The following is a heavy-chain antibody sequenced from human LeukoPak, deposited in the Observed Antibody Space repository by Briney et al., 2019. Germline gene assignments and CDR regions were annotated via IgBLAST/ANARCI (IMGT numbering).Heavy chain of an antibody. V-gene: IGHV3-30-3*01. D-gene: IGHD2-2*01. CDR1: GFTFSSYA. Sequence: PGGSLRLSCAASGFTFSSYAMHWVRQAPGKGLEWVAVISYDGSNKYYADSVKGRFTISRDNSKNTLYLQMNSLRAEDTAVYYCARGYCCSTSCYLGYWGQGTLVTVSS. CDR2: ISYDGSNK. CDR3: ARGYCCSTSCYLGY. J-gene: IGHJ4*02.